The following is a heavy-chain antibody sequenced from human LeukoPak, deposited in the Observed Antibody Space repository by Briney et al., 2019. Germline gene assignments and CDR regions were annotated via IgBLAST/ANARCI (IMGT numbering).Heavy chain of an antibody. V-gene: IGHV4-31*03. J-gene: IGHJ6*02. CDR2: IYYSGST. CDR3: ARVSYYYYGMDV. CDR1: GGSISSGGYD. Sequence: SQTLSLTCTVSGGSISSGGYDWSWIRQHPGKGLEWIGYIYYSGSTYYNPSLKSRVTISVDTSKNQFSLKLSSVTAADTAVYYCARVSYYYYGMDVWGQGTTVTVSS.